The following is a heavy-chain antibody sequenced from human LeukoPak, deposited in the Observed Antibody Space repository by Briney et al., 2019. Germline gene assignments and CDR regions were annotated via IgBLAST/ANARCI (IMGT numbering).Heavy chain of an antibody. CDR3: ARDMGRYSGYDYDY. J-gene: IGHJ4*02. D-gene: IGHD5-12*01. CDR2: IHPNTGAT. V-gene: IGHV1-2*02. Sequence: ASVRVSCKTSGYTFTDYYLHWVRQAPGQGLEWVGWIHPNTGATHHAQKFQGRLTMTRDTSISTVYMELTRLRSDDTAVYYCARDMGRYSGYDYDYWGQGTLVTASS. CDR1: GYTFTDYY.